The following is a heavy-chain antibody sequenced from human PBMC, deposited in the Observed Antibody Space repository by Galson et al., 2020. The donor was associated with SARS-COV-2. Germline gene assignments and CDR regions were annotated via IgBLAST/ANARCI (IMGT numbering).Heavy chain of an antibody. Sequence: SETLSLTCTVSGGSVSSSNHYWGWIRQPPGKGLEWIGSIYYNGGTYYNPSLKSRVTTSVDTSKNLFSLNLRSVTAADTALYYCARLIIITIGGVVATPGYVDYWGQGALVTVSS. CDR1: GGSVSSSNHY. CDR3: ARLIIITIGGVVATPGYVDY. V-gene: IGHV4-39*07. D-gene: IGHD3-16*02. J-gene: IGHJ4*02. CDR2: IYYNGGT.